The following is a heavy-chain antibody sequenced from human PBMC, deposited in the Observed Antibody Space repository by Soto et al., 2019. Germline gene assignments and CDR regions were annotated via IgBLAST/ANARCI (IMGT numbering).Heavy chain of an antibody. J-gene: IGHJ5*02. CDR1: GGSISNYY. CDR2: VSSTGSS. CDR3: ARGVPAAGTDWFDP. V-gene: IGHV4-4*07. Sequence: SETLSLTGTVSGGSISNYYWSWIRQSAEKRLEWIGRVSSTGSSYYNPSLKSRVTISVDTSKNQVSLNLTSVTAADTAVYYCARGVPAAGTDWFDPWGQGTLVTVSS. D-gene: IGHD6-13*01.